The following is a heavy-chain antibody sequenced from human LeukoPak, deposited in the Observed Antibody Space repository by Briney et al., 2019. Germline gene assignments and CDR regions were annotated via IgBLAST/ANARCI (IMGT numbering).Heavy chain of an antibody. D-gene: IGHD3-9*01. CDR1: GYNFTSYW. CDR3: ARTALRYFDWLFPNDAFDI. Sequence: KPGESLQISCKGSGYNFTSYWIGWVRPMPGKGLEWMGIIYPGDSDTRYSPSFQGQVSISADKSISTAYLQWSVLKASDTAMYYCARTALRYFDWLFPNDAFDIWGQGTMVTVSS. J-gene: IGHJ3*02. CDR2: IYPGDSDT. V-gene: IGHV5-51*03.